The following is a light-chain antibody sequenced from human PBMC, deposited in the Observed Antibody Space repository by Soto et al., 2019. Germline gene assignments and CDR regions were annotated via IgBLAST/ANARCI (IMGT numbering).Light chain of an antibody. V-gene: IGKV3-20*01. J-gene: IGKJ1*01. CDR2: GAS. CDR1: QSVSSSY. CDR3: QQYGSSGT. Sequence: DIVLTQSPGTLSLSPGERATLSCRASQSVSSSYLAWYQQKPGQAPRLLIYGASSRATGIPDRFSGSGSGTDFTLTISRLEPEDFAVYYCQQYGSSGTVGKGTKVDIK.